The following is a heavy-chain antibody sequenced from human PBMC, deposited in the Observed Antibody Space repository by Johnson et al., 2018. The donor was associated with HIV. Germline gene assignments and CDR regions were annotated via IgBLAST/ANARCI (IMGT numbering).Heavy chain of an antibody. CDR3: AKDSPVVTAIRGDAFDI. Sequence: QVQLVESGGGVVQPGGSLRLSCAASGFTFNNYGMHWVRQAPGKGLEWVALIHFDGTNKYYADSVKGRFTISRDNSKNTLYLQMNSLRADDTAVYYCAKDSPVVTAIRGDAFDIWGQGTVVTVAS. D-gene: IGHD2-21*02. V-gene: IGHV3-30*02. CDR2: IHFDGTNK. J-gene: IGHJ3*02. CDR1: GFTFNNYG.